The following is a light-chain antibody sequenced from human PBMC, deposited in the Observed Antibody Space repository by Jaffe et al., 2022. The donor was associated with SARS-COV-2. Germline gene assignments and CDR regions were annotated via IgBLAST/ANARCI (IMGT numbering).Light chain of an antibody. Sequence: DIVMTQSPDSLAVSLGERATIDCKSSQSVLYSSNNNNYLAWYQQKPGQAPKLLIYWASTRKSGVPDRFSGSGSGTDFTLTISSLQAEDVAVYYCQQYYTTPLTFGGGTKVEIK. CDR1: QSVLYSSNNNNY. J-gene: IGKJ4*01. V-gene: IGKV4-1*01. CDR2: WAS. CDR3: QQYYTTPLT.